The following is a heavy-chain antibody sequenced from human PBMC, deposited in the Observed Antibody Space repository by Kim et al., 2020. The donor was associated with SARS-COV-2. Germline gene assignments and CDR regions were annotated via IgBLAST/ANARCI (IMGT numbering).Heavy chain of an antibody. V-gene: IGHV1-3*01. Sequence: KFQGRVTITRDTSESTAYMEMSSLRSEDTAVYYCAKTAGCSGHASWYFDLWGRGTLVTVSS. J-gene: IGHJ2*01. CDR3: AKTAGCSGHASWYFDL. D-gene: IGHD5-12*01.